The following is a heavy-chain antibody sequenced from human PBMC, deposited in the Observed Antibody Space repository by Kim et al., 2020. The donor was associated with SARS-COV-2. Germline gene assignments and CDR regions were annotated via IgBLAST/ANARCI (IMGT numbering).Heavy chain of an antibody. D-gene: IGHD2-8*01. CDR2: IIPIFGTA. Sequence: SVKVSCKASGGTFSSYAISWVRQAPGQGLEWMGGIIPIFGTANYAQKFQGRVTITADESTSTAYMELSSLRSEDTAGYYCASKMARDDAFDIWGQGTMVTVSS. V-gene: IGHV1-69*13. CDR1: GGTFSSYA. J-gene: IGHJ3*02. CDR3: ASKMARDDAFDI.